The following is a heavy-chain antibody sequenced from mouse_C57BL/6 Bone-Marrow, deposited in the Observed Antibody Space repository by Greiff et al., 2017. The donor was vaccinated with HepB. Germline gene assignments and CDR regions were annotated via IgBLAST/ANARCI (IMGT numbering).Heavy chain of an antibody. V-gene: IGHV10-1*01. CDR3: VSLQGHVAY. J-gene: IGHJ3*01. CDR2: IRSKSNNYET. D-gene: IGHD6-1*01. Sequence: EVMLVESGGGLVQPKGSLKLSCAASGFSFNTYAMNWVRQAPGKGLEWVARIRSKSNNYETYYTVSVKARFTISRDYSESMLYLQMNNLKTEDTAMYYCVSLQGHVAYWGQGTLVTVSA. CDR1: GFSFNTYA.